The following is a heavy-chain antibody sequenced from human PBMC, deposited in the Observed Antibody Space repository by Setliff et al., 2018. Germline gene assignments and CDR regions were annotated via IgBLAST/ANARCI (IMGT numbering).Heavy chain of an antibody. CDR3: ARMSGFQYMDV. V-gene: IGHV4-61*09. CDR1: DDSISSRHYY. J-gene: IGHJ6*03. D-gene: IGHD3-3*01. Sequence: KTSETLSLTCTVSDDSISSRHYYWSWIRQPAGKGLEWLGQIYTSWSTNYNPSLKGRATLSIDAPKRQFSLKLTSVTAADTAVYYCARMSGFQYMDVWGKGTTVTVSS. CDR2: IYTSWST.